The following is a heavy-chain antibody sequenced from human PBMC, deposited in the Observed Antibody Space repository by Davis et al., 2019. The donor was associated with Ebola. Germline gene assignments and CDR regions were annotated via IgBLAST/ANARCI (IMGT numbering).Heavy chain of an antibody. Sequence: PGGSLRLSCAASGFTFSSYWMSWVRQAPGKGLEWVANIKQDGSEKYYVDSVKGRFTISRDNAKNSLYLQMNSLRAEDTAVYYCARDRLPPAAIRVTYYYYYYGMDVWGQGTTVTVSS. CDR2: IKQDGSEK. V-gene: IGHV3-7*01. CDR3: ARDRLPPAAIRVTYYYYYYGMDV. D-gene: IGHD2-2*01. CDR1: GFTFSSYW. J-gene: IGHJ6*02.